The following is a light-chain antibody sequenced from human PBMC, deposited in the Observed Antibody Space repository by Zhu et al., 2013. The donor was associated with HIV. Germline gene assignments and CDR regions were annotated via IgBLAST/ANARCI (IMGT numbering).Light chain of an antibody. J-gene: IGKJ2*02. Sequence: EILMTQSPVTLSVSPGERVTLSCRASQSVSSGLAWYQQKPGQAPRLLIYGASTRATGIPARFSGRGSGTEFTLTISSLQSEDFAVYYCQQYDNWPAGTFGRGTKLEIK. CDR2: GAS. CDR3: QQYDNWPAGT. CDR1: QSVSSG. V-gene: IGKV3-15*01.